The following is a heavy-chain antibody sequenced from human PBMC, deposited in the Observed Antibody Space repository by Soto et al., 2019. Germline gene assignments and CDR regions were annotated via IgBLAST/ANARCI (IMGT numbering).Heavy chain of an antibody. CDR3: AKSATVPAAIDY. CDR2: INAGNGNT. D-gene: IGHD2-2*02. CDR1: GYTFTSYA. J-gene: IGHJ4*02. Sequence: ASVKVSCKASGYTFTSYAMHCVRQAPGQRLEWMGWINAGNGNTKYSQKFQGRVTITRDTSASTAYMELSSLRSEDTAVYYCAKSATVPAAIDYWGQGTLVTVSS. V-gene: IGHV1-3*01.